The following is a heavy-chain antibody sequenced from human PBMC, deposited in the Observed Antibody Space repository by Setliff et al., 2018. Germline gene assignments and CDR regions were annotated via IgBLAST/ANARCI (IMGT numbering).Heavy chain of an antibody. CDR2: IWHDGGNK. J-gene: IGHJ4*02. CDR1: GFTFSIYA. CDR3: ARTCSGSGCYAGLES. D-gene: IGHD2-15*01. Sequence: PGGSLRLSCAASGFTFSIYAMTWVRQASGKGLEWVSVIWHDGGNKYHADSVKGRFTISRDNSKNTLYLQMNSLRPEDTAVYYCARTCSGSGCYAGLESWGQGTPVTVSS. V-gene: IGHV3-33*08.